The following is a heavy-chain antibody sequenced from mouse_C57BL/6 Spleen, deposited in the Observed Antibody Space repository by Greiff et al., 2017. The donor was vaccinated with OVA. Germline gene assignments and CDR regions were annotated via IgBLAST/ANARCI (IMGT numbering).Heavy chain of an antibody. D-gene: IGHD2-1*01. V-gene: IGHV14-1*01. Sequence: EVQLQQSGAELVRPGASVKLSCTASGFNIKDYYMHWVKQRPEQGLEWIGRIDPEDGDTEYAPKFQGKATMTADTSSNPAYLQLSRLTSEDTADYYCTSSYGNYPYWGQGTTLTVSS. J-gene: IGHJ2*01. CDR3: TSSYGNYPY. CDR2: IDPEDGDT. CDR1: GFNIKDYY.